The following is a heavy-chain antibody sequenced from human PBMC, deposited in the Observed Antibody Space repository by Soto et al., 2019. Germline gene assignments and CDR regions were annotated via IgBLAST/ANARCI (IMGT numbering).Heavy chain of an antibody. CDR1: GYTFTSYR. D-gene: IGHD2-15*01. J-gene: IGHJ4*02. CDR2: ISAYNGNT. CDR3: ARARALGYCSGGSCYSGY. V-gene: IGHV1-18*04. Sequence: ASVKVSCKASGYTFTSYRISWVRQAPGQGLEWMGWISAYNGNTNYAQKLQGRVTMTTDTSTSTAYMELRSLRSDHTAVYYCARARALGYCSGGSCYSGYWGQGTLVTVSS.